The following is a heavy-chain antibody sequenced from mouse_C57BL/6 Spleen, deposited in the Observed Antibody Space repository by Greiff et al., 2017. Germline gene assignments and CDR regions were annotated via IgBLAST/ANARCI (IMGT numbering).Heavy chain of an antibody. Sequence: QVQLQQPGAELVRPGSSVKLSCKASGYTFTSYWMDWVKQRPGQGLEWIGNIYPSDSETHYNQKFKDKATLTVDKSSSTAYMQLSSLTSEDSAVYYCARRRTWDLGFFDYWGQGTTLTVSS. CDR2: IYPSDSET. V-gene: IGHV1-61*01. D-gene: IGHD4-1*01. J-gene: IGHJ2*01. CDR3: ARRRTWDLGFFDY. CDR1: GYTFTSYW.